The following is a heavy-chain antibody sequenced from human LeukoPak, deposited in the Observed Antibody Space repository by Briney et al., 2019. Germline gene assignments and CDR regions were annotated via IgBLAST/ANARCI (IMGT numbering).Heavy chain of an antibody. D-gene: IGHD5-12*01. V-gene: IGHV3-30*02. CDR3: AKDRRGPHYFDY. CDR1: GFTFSSYG. Sequence: GGSLRLSCAASGFTFSSYGMHWVRQAPGKGLEWVAFIRYDGSNKYYAGSVKGRFTISRDNSKNTLYLQMNSLRAEDTAVYYCAKDRRGPHYFDYWGQGTLVTVSS. CDR2: IRYDGSNK. J-gene: IGHJ4*02.